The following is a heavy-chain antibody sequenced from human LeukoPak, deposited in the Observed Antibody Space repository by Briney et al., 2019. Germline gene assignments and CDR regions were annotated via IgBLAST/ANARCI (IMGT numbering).Heavy chain of an antibody. Sequence: PGGCLRLSCAASGFAFSSYSMNWVRQAPGKGLEWVSYISSSRGTIYYADSVRGRFTISRDNAKNSLYLQMNSLRGEDTAVYYCAREGSAFDPWGQGTLVTVSS. CDR1: GFAFSSYS. CDR2: ISSSRGTI. V-gene: IGHV3-48*01. J-gene: IGHJ5*02. CDR3: AREGSAFDP. D-gene: IGHD1-26*01.